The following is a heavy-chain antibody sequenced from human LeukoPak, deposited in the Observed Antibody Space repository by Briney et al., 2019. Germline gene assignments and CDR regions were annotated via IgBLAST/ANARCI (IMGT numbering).Heavy chain of an antibody. Sequence: SETLSLTCAVYGGSFSGYYWSWIRQPPGKGLEWIGTIYYSGSTYYNPSLKSRVTISVDTSKNQFSLRLTSVTAADTAIYYCAGAPAGGSDWLSPFDYWGQGTLVTVSS. CDR1: GGSFSGYY. CDR2: IYYSGST. J-gene: IGHJ4*02. D-gene: IGHD3-9*01. V-gene: IGHV4-34*01. CDR3: AGAPAGGSDWLSPFDY.